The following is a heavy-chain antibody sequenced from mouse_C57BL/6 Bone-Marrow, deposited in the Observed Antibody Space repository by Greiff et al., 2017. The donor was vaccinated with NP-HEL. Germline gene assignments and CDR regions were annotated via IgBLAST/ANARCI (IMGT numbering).Heavy chain of an antibody. CDR1: GFNIKNTY. V-gene: IGHV14-3*01. CDR3: ARGLRREYYAMDD. CDR2: IDPANGNT. D-gene: IGHD2-4*01. J-gene: IGHJ4*01. Sequence: EVQLHQSVAELVRPGASVKLSCTASGFNIKNTYMHWVKQRPEQGLEWIGRIDPANGNTKYAPKFQGKATITADTSANTAYLQLSSLTSEDTAIXYCARGLRREYYAMDDWGQGTSVTVSS.